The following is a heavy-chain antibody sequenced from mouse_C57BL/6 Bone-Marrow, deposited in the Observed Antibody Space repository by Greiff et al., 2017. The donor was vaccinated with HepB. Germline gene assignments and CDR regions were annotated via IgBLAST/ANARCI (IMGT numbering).Heavy chain of an antibody. D-gene: IGHD2-3*01. CDR2: IDPSDSYT. Sequence: VQLQQPGAELVRPGTSVKLSCKASGYTFTSYWMHWVKQRPGQGLEWIGVIDPSDSYTNYNQKFKGKATLTADKSSSTAYMQLSSLTSEDSAVYFCARGGDGYYVYWGQGTLVTVSA. CDR3: ARGGDGYYVY. V-gene: IGHV1-59*01. CDR1: GYTFTSYW. J-gene: IGHJ3*01.